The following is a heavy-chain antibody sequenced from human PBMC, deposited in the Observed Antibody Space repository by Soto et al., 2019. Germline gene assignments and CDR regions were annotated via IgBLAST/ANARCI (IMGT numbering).Heavy chain of an antibody. V-gene: IGHV1-69*13. CDR2: IIPIFGTA. J-gene: IGHJ4*02. CDR1: GGTFSSYA. CDR3: ARDQDVGDGYNFCE. Sequence: ASVKVSCKASGGTFSSYAISWVRQAPGQGLEWMGGIIPIFGTANYAQKFQGRVTITADESTSTAYMELSSLRSEDTAVYYCARDQDVGDGYNFCEWAQGTLVTVSS. D-gene: IGHD3-3*01.